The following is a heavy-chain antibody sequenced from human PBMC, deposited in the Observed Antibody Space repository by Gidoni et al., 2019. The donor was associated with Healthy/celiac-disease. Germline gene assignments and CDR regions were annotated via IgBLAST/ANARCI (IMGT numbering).Heavy chain of an antibody. CDR1: GFTFSSYY. CDR3: ARIGSSGWYLGY. Sequence: QVQLVESGGGLVKPGGSLRLSCAASGFTFSSYYMSWIRQAPGKGLEWVSYISSSSSYTNYADSVKGRFTISRDNAKNSLYLQMNSLRAEDTAVYYCARIGSSGWYLGYWGQGTLVTVSS. J-gene: IGHJ4*02. CDR2: ISSSSSYT. D-gene: IGHD6-19*01. V-gene: IGHV3-11*06.